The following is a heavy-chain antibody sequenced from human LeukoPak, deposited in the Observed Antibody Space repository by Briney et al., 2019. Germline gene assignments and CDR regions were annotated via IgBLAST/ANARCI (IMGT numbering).Heavy chain of an antibody. CDR3: ARDWGSGWYFDY. CDR1: GLTFSTYA. D-gene: IGHD6-19*01. V-gene: IGHV3-23*01. Sequence: GGSLRLSCAASGLTFSTYAMSWVRQAPGKGLEWVSGISGSGGSTYYADSVKGRFTISRDNSKNTLYLQMTSLRAEDSAVYYCARDWGSGWYFDYWGQGTLVTVSS. J-gene: IGHJ4*02. CDR2: ISGSGGST.